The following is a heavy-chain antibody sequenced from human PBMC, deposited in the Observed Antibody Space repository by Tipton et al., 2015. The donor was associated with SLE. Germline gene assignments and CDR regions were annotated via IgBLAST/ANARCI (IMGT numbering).Heavy chain of an antibody. V-gene: IGHV4-38-2*02. J-gene: IGHJ4*02. Sequence: LRLSCAVSGYSLTSGYYWGWIRQPPGKGLEWIGRIYHSDSIYYNPSLKSRVTMSVDTSKNQFSLKLSSVTAADTAVYFCARDRGGYCGGGGACYYFDHWDQGTLVTVSS. CDR2: IYHSDSI. CDR1: GYSLTSGYY. D-gene: IGHD2-21*02. CDR3: ARDRGGYCGGGGACYYFDH.